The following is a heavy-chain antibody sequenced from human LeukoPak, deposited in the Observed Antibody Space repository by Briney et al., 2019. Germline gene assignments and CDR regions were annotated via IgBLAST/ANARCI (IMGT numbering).Heavy chain of an antibody. CDR3: VTSGANA. V-gene: IGHV3-64D*09. CDR1: GFTFSTSA. D-gene: IGHD4/OR15-4a*01. CDR2: ISHNGDTA. Sequence: PGRSLRLSCSASGFTFSTSAMYWVRQAPGKGLEYVSAISHNGDTAYYTDSVKGRFTISRDNSKNTLYLQMSSLRPEDTAVYYCVTSGANAWGQGILVTVSS. J-gene: IGHJ5*02.